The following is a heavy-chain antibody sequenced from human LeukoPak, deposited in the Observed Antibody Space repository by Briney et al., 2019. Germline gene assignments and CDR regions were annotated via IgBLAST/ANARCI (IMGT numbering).Heavy chain of an antibody. CDR1: GFTFSDYG. V-gene: IGHV3-48*02. CDR2: IDDTSGAI. CDR3: ARSSISSSYTY. J-gene: IGHJ4*02. D-gene: IGHD2-2*02. Sequence: GGSLRLSCEASGFTFSDYGMNWVRQSPGKGLEWISYIDDTSGAIYYADSVKGRFAISRDNAKNSLYLQMNSLRDEDTAVYYCARSSISSSYTYWGQGTLVTVSS.